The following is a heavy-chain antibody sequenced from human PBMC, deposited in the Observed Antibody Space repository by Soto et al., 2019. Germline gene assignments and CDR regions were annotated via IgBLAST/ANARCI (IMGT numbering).Heavy chain of an antibody. V-gene: IGHV1-3*01. J-gene: IGHJ4*02. CDR2: INAGNGNT. CDR3: ASGITIFGVVTEFDY. D-gene: IGHD3-3*01. CDR1: GYTFTSYA. Sequence: QVQLVQSGAEVKKPGASVKVSCKASGYTFTSYAMHWVRQAPGQRLEWMGWINAGNGNTKYSQKFQGRVTITRDTSASTAYMELSSLRSEDTAVYYCASGITIFGVVTEFDYWGQGALVTVFS.